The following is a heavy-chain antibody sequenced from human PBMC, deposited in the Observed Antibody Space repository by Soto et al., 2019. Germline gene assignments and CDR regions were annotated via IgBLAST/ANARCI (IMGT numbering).Heavy chain of an antibody. D-gene: IGHD3-3*01. Sequence: GGSLRLSCAASGFTVSSNYMSWVRQAPGKGLEWVSVIYSGGSTYYADSVKGRFTISRDNSKNTLYLQMNSLRAEDTAVYYGASRSYDLKAFDIWGQGTMVTVSS. CDR3: ASRSYDLKAFDI. V-gene: IGHV3-66*02. J-gene: IGHJ3*02. CDR1: GFTVSSNY. CDR2: IYSGGST.